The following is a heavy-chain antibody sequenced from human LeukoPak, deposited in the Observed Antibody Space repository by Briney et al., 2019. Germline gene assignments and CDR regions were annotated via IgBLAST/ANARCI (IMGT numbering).Heavy chain of an antibody. D-gene: IGHD5-18*01. CDR1: GRSLSGYY. CDR2: INHSGST. V-gene: IGHV4-34*01. J-gene: IGHJ5*02. CDR3: ATPGGYSSNWFDP. Sequence: PSETLSPACAVYGRSLSGYYWRWIRQPPGKGLEWVGEINHSGSTNYNPSLKSRVTISVDTSKNQFSLNLSSETAADTAVYHCATPGGYSSNWFDPWGQGTLVTVSS.